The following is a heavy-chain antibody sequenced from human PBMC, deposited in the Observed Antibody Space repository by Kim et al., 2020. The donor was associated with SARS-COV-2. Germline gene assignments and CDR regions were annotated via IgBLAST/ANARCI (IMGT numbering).Heavy chain of an antibody. CDR1: GASISSYY. CDR3: ASRLGGYEADYRADY. Sequence: SETLSLTCRVSGASISSYYWSWVRQPPGKGLEWIGFVHHSGSSMYNPSLKSRVTISLDTSNNQFSLKLMSLTAADTAVYFCASRLGGYEADYRADYWGQG. J-gene: IGHJ4*02. V-gene: IGHV4-59*12. CDR2: VHHSGSS. D-gene: IGHD5-12*01.